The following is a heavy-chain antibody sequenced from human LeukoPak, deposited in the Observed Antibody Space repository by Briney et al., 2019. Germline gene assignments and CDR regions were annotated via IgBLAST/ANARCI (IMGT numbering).Heavy chain of an antibody. CDR3: ARATGSSSWYPRWFDP. J-gene: IGHJ5*02. CDR2: IYYSGST. CDR1: GGSISSYY. Sequence: PSETLSLTCTVSGGSISSYYWSWIRQPPGKGLEWIGYIYYSGSTSYNPSLKSRVTISVDTSKNQFSLKLSSVTAADTAVYYCARATGSSSWYPRWFDPWGQGTLVTVSS. D-gene: IGHD6-13*01. V-gene: IGHV4-59*01.